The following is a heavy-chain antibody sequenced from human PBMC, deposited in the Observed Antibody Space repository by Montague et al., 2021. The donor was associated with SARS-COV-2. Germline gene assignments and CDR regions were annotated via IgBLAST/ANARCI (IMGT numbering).Heavy chain of an antibody. V-gene: IGHV3-48*03. CDR1: GFTFSNYE. J-gene: IGHJ4*02. Sequence: SLRLSCAASGFTFSNYEMNWVRQAPGKGLEWISYIDFSANTIYYADSVKGRFTISRDNAKNSLYLQMDSLGVEDTAIYYCARDEPRRLPPSDLDYWGRGTLVTVSS. D-gene: IGHD1-14*01. CDR3: ARDEPRRLPPSDLDY. CDR2: IDFSANTI.